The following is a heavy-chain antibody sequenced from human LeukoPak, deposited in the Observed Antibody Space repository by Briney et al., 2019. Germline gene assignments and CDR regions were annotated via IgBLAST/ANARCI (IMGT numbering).Heavy chain of an antibody. J-gene: IGHJ4*02. D-gene: IGHD4-11*01. CDR3: AREAVTPDY. CDR1: GFTFNSYS. Sequence: GGSLRLSCAASGFTFNSYSMNWVRQAPGKGLEWVSYISSSSTIYYADSVKGRFTISRDNAKNSLYLQMNSLRAEDTAVYYCAREAVTPDYWGQGTLVTVSS. V-gene: IGHV3-48*01. CDR2: ISSSSTI.